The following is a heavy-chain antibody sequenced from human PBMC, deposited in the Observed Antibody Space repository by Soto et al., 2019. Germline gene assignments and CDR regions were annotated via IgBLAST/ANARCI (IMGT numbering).Heavy chain of an antibody. Sequence: GASVKVSCKASGYPFTSYDINWVRQATGQGLEWMGWMSPNSGNTGYAQKFQGRATMTRDTSISTAYMELSSLRSEDTAVYYCARQWELSGYYYGMDVWGQGTTVTVSS. CDR2: MSPNSGNT. CDR1: GYPFTSYD. CDR3: ARQWELSGYYYGMDV. J-gene: IGHJ6*02. D-gene: IGHD1-26*01. V-gene: IGHV1-8*01.